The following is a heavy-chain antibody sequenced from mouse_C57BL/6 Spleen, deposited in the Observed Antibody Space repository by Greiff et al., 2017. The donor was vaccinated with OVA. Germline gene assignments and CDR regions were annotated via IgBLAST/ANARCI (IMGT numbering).Heavy chain of an antibody. CDR3: TAYYYGSSGWYFDV. CDR1: GFTFSNYW. D-gene: IGHD1-1*01. V-gene: IGHV6-3*01. J-gene: IGHJ1*03. Sequence: EVKLVESGGGLVQPGGSMKLSCVASGFTFSNYWMHWVRQSPEKGLEWVAQIRLKSDNYATHYAESVKGRFTISRDDSKSSVYLQMNNLRAEDTGIYYCTAYYYGSSGWYFDVWGTGTTVTVSS. CDR2: IRLKSDNYAT.